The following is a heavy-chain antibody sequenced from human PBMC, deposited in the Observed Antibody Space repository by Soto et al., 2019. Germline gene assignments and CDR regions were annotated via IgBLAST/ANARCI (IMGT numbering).Heavy chain of an antibody. Sequence: ASVKVSCKASGYTFTGYYMHWVRQAPGQRLEWMGWINAGNGNTKYSQKFQGRVTITRDTSASTAYMELSSLRSEDTAVYYCARGEERVAMPSGYWGQGTLVTVSS. CDR1: GYTFTGYY. CDR3: ARGEERVAMPSGY. J-gene: IGHJ4*02. CDR2: INAGNGNT. V-gene: IGHV1-3*01. D-gene: IGHD2-2*01.